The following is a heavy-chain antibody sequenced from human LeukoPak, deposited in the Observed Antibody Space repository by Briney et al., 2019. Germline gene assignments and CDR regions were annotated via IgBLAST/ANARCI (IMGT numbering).Heavy chain of an antibody. D-gene: IGHD3-3*01. V-gene: IGHV1-46*01. CDR3: ARDGYDALRGYYIILQFDP. CDR2: INPSGGST. Sequence: ASVKVSCKASGYTFTSYYMHWVRQAPGQGLEWMGIINPSGGSTSYAQKFQGRVTMTRDTSTSTVYMELSSLRSEDTAVYYCARDGYDALRGYYIILQFDPWGQGTLVTVSS. CDR1: GYTFTSYY. J-gene: IGHJ5*02.